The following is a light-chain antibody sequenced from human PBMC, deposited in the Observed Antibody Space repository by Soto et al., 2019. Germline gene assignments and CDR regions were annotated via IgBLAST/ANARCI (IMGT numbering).Light chain of an antibody. V-gene: IGKV2-28*01. Sequence: EIVMTQSSLTLPVTPGEPASISCRSSQSLLYNNTYNYLEWYVQKPGQSPQLLIYFGSNRSPWGPDRFSGSGSGTDFTLKINRGEAEDVGSYYCMQALQSLTFGQGTRLEIK. CDR2: FGS. J-gene: IGKJ5*01. CDR3: MQALQSLT. CDR1: QSLLYNNTYNY.